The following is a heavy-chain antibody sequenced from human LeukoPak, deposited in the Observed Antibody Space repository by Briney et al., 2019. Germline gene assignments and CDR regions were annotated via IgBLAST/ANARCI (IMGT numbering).Heavy chain of an antibody. CDR1: GFTFSIYS. V-gene: IGHV3-21*01. Sequence: PGGSLRLSCAASGFTFSIYSMDWVRQAPGKGLEWLSSITSSSNYIYYADSVKGRFTISRDNVQNSLYLQMNSLRAEDTAMYYCARDRGYFDNWGQGTLDTVSS. J-gene: IGHJ4*02. CDR3: ARDRGYFDN. CDR2: ITSSSNYI.